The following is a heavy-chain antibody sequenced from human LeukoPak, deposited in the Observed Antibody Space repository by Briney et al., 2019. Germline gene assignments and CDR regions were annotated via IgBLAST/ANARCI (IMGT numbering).Heavy chain of an antibody. D-gene: IGHD3-22*01. V-gene: IGHV1-69*05. CDR1: GGTFSSYA. CDR2: IIPIFGTA. CDR3: ARGSYYDSSGYYYGSPFDY. Sequence: GSSVKVSCKXSGGTFSSYAISWVRQAPRQGLEWMGGIIPIFGTANYAQKFQGRVTITTDESTSTAYMELSSLRSEDTAVYYCARGSYYDSSGYYYGSPFDYWGQGTLVTVSS. J-gene: IGHJ4*02.